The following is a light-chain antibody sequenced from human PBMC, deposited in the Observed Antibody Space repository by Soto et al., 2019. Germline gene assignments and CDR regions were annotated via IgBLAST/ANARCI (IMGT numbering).Light chain of an antibody. CDR1: SSDGGAYNF. CDR3: TAYTVSRTYV. J-gene: IGLJ1*01. V-gene: IGLV2-14*03. CDR2: DVY. Sequence: QSALTQPASVSGSPGRSLTISCTGTSSDGGAYNFVSWHQQHPGKAHKLMLYDVYDRPSAISYRFSGSKSGNTASLTISGLQGEHDADYNCTAYTVSRTYVFGTGTKVTVL.